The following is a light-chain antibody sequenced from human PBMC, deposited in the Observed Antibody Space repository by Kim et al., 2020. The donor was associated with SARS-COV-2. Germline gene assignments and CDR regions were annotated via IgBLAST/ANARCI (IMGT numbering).Light chain of an antibody. CDR3: QKYNSAPWT. CDR2: ATS. J-gene: IGKJ1*01. V-gene: IGKV1-27*01. CDR1: QDIANS. Sequence: SVGDRVTITCRASQDIANSLAWYQQKPGKVPQVLIYATSTLQSGVPSRFSGSGSGTEFTLTIGSLQTEDVATYYCQKYNSAPWTFGPGTKVDIK.